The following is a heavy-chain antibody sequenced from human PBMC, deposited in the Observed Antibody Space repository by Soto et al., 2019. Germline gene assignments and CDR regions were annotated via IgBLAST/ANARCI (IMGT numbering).Heavy chain of an antibody. CDR3: ARGLGVVVPAPGYMDV. Sequence: QVQLQQWGAGLLKPSETLSLTCAVYGGSFSGYYWSWIRQPPGKGLEWIGEINHSGSTNYNPSLNSRVTIAVNTPKHRFSLRLSSVTAADTAVYYCARGLGVVVPAPGYMDVWGKGTTVTVSS. J-gene: IGHJ6*03. V-gene: IGHV4-34*01. CDR1: GGSFSGYY. CDR2: INHSGST. D-gene: IGHD2-2*01.